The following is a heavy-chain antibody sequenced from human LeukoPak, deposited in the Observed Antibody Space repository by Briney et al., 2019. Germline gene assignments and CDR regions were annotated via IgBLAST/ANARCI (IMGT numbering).Heavy chain of an antibody. V-gene: IGHV3-7*04. D-gene: IGHD5-24*01. CDR1: GFPFSSYW. CDR3: TRVGYIDEGIDY. Sequence: GGSLRLSCVASGFPFSSYWMTWVRQAPGKGQEWVANIKQDGSKKSYVDSVKGRFTNSRDNAKNSLYLQMNSLRAEDTAIYYCTRVGYIDEGIDYWGQGTLVTVSS. CDR2: IKQDGSKK. J-gene: IGHJ4*02.